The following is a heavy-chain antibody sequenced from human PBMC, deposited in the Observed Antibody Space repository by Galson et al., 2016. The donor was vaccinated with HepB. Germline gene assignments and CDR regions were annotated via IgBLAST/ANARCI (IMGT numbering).Heavy chain of an antibody. D-gene: IGHD3-16*01. J-gene: IGHJ4*02. Sequence: SLRLSCAASGFTFHDHAMHWVRQTPGKGLEWVSGISWNSRNIGYADSVKGRFTISRDNAKNSVFLQMNSLRPEDTALYYCAKGGGEDWTTAKPDYWGQGTLVTVSS. CDR3: AKGGGEDWTTAKPDY. CDR1: GFTFHDHA. V-gene: IGHV3-9*01. CDR2: ISWNSRNI.